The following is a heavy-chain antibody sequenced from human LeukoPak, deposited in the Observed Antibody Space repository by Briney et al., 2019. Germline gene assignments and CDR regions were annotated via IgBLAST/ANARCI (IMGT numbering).Heavy chain of an antibody. CDR3: ARAYDYGDYVGYYFDY. D-gene: IGHD4-17*01. CDR1: GGTFSSHA. V-gene: IGHV1-69*06. J-gene: IGHJ4*02. Sequence: SVKVSCKASGGTFSSHAISWVRQAPGQGLEWMGGIIPIFGTANYAQKFQGRVTITADKSTSTAYMELSSLRSEDTAVYYCARAYDYGDYVGYYFDYWGQGTLVTVSS. CDR2: IIPIFGTA.